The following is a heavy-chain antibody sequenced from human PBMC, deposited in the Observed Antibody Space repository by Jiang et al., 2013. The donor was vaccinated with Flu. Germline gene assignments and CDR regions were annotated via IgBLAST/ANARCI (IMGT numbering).Heavy chain of an antibody. J-gene: IGHJ4*02. Sequence: LLKPSETLSLTCTVSGGSISSSYWSWIRQPPGKGLEWIGYIYDSGSTNYNPSLKSPVTISVDTSKNQFSLKLSSVTAADTAVYYCARGYNSRWSFYFDSWGQGTLVTVSS. V-gene: IGHV4-59*08. CDR2: IYDSGST. CDR1: GGSISSSY. D-gene: IGHD6-13*01. CDR3: ARGYNSRWSFYFDS.